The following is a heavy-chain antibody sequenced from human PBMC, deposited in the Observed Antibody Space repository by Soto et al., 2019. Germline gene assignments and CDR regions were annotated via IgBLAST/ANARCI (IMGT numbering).Heavy chain of an antibody. CDR2: IYYSGST. J-gene: IGHJ5*02. Sequence: SETLSLTCTVSGGSITSSGYYWSWIRQRPGEGLEWIGYIYYSGSTYYSPSLKSRVTIFIDMSKNQFSLNLSSVTAADTAVYFCARSSYCGRGSHLRCCFDPWGQGTLVTVSS. CDR3: ARSSYCGRGSHLRCCFDP. CDR1: GGSITSSGYY. V-gene: IGHV4-31*03. D-gene: IGHD2-15*01.